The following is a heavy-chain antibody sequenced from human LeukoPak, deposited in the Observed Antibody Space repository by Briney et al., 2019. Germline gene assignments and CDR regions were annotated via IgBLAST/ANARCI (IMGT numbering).Heavy chain of an antibody. J-gene: IGHJ4*02. V-gene: IGHV3-21*01. CDR3: AREERQQLVAFDY. D-gene: IGHD6-13*01. CDR1: GFTFSSYS. Sequence: PGGSLRLSCAASGFTFSSYSMNWVRQAPGKGLEWVSSISSSSSYIYYADSVKGRFTISRDNAKNSLYLQMNSLRAEDTAVYYCAREERQQLVAFDYWGQGTLVTVSS. CDR2: ISSSSSYI.